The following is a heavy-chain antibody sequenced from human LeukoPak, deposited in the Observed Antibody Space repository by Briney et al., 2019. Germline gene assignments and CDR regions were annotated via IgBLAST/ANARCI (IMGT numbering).Heavy chain of an antibody. J-gene: IGHJ4*02. D-gene: IGHD6-19*01. CDR2: IQNTGGT. CDR3: VKHGSGWSFDY. CDR1: SASISSYY. Sequence: PSETLSLTCTVSSASISSYYWGWIRQSPGKGLEWIGYIQNTGGTNYNPSLKSRVSISKDTSKNHFSLQVRSVTAADTAVYYCVKHGSGWSFDYWGQGTLITVSS. V-gene: IGHV4-59*01.